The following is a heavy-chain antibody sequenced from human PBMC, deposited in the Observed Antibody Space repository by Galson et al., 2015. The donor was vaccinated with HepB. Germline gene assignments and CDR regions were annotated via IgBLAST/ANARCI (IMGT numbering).Heavy chain of an antibody. V-gene: IGHV7-4-1*02. CDR2: MNTNTGKP. CDR3: ARSPLRFLDWLPYYDYYPMDV. J-gene: IGHJ6*03. CDR1: GYTFTDYV. Sequence: VKVSCKASGYTFTDYVVNWVRQAPGQGLEWMGWMNTNTGKPTYAPGFAGRFVFSLDTSVTTASLQISSLETDDTAVYYCARSPLRFLDWLPYYDYYPMDVWGGGTTVTVSS. D-gene: IGHD3-3*01.